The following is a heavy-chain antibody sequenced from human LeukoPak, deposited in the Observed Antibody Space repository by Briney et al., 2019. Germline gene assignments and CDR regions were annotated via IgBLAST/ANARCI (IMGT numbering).Heavy chain of an antibody. CDR2: ISGSGGST. V-gene: IGHV3-23*01. Sequence: GGSLRLSCAASGFTFSSYAMSWVRQAPGKGLEWVSAISGSGGSTYYADSVKGRFTISRDNSKNTLYLQMNSLRAEDTAVYYCAKDRHSSDILTGYYDYWGQGTLVTVSS. CDR1: GFTFSSYA. D-gene: IGHD3-9*01. CDR3: AKDRHSSDILTGYYDY. J-gene: IGHJ4*02.